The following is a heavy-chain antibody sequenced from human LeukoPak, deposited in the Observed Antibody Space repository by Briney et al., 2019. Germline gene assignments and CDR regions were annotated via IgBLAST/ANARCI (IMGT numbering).Heavy chain of an antibody. V-gene: IGHV4-59*01. D-gene: IGHD2-15*01. CDR2: INYSGST. Sequence: SETLSLTCTVSGGSISSYYWTWIRQPPGKGLEWIGYINYSGSTNYSPSLKSRVTISVDTSKNQFSLKLSSVIAADTAVYYCARGVSSLGGSARANDYWGQGTLVTVSS. J-gene: IGHJ4*02. CDR3: ARGVSSLGGSARANDY. CDR1: GGSISSYY.